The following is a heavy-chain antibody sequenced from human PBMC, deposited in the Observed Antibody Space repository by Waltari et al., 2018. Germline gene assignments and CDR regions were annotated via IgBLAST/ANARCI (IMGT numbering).Heavy chain of an antibody. D-gene: IGHD2-15*01. J-gene: IGHJ4*02. V-gene: IGHV4-4*02. Sequence: QLQLQESGPGLVKPSGTLSLTCTVSGDSMGSKDFWSWVRQPPEKGLEWIGQIHCSGGTNYNPSLESRVTISVDTSNNQFSLKVTSTTAADTAVYYCARDRGRGLYLDSWGQGTLVTVSP. CDR1: GDSMGSKDF. CDR3: ARDRGRGLYLDS. CDR2: IHCSGGT.